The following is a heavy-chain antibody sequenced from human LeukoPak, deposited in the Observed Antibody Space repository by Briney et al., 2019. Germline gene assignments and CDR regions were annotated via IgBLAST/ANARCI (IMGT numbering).Heavy chain of an antibody. J-gene: IGHJ4*02. CDR3: AKAWPAAGTFDS. V-gene: IGHV3-23*01. D-gene: IGHD6-13*01. CDR1: GFTFSSYA. Sequence: PGGSLRLSCAASGFTFSSYAMTWVRQAPGKGLEWVSTILPGGGDTYYADSVKGRFTISSDTSKNTLYLQMNTLRVEDTAVYYCAKAWPAAGTFDSWGQGSLVTVSS. CDR2: ILPGGGDT.